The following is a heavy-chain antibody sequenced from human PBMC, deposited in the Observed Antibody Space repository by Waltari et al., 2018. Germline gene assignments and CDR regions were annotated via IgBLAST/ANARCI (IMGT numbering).Heavy chain of an antibody. CDR3: AKREIGDPFDT. CDR2: VIPIYGTP. D-gene: IGHD1-26*01. J-gene: IGHJ3*02. V-gene: IGHV1-69*12. Sequence: QVQLVQSGAEVKQPGSSVKVSCKASGGPFDSSAITWVRQATGQGLEWLGGVIPIYGTPNYEAKFQGRVTVSADASTTTAYLEVRSLKSEDTAVYYCAKREIGDPFDTWGQGTLVTVSS. CDR1: GGPFDSSA.